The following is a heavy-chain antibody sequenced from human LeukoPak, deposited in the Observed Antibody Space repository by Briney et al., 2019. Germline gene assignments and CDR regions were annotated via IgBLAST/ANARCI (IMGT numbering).Heavy chain of an antibody. Sequence: ASVKVSCKASGYTFTSYYMHWVRQAPGQGLEWMGIINPSGGSTSYAQKFQGRVIMTRDTSTSTVYMELSSLRSEDTAVYYCARASLAQPLFDLWGRGTLVTVSS. CDR2: INPSGGST. CDR1: GYTFTSYY. V-gene: IGHV1-46*01. CDR3: ARASLAQPLFDL. D-gene: IGHD2-2*01. J-gene: IGHJ2*01.